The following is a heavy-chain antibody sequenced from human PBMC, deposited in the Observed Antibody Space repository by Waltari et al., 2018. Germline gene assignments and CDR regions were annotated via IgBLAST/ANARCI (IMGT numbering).Heavy chain of an antibody. Sequence: EVQLVESGGGLVQPGGSVRLSCAASGFTLRIYWMHWVRQAPGKGLVWVARINSDGRSTDYADSVKGRFTISRDNAKNTLYLQMNTLRAEDTAVYYCARVVGATLFDYWGQGTLVTASS. D-gene: IGHD1-26*01. V-gene: IGHV3-74*01. CDR1: GFTLRIYW. CDR3: ARVVGATLFDY. CDR2: INSDGRST. J-gene: IGHJ4*02.